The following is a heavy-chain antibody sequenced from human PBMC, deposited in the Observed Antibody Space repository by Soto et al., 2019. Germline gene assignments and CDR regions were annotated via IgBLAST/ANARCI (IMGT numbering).Heavy chain of an antibody. CDR2: ISYDGSNK. Sequence: GGSLRLSCAASGFTFSSYAMHWVRQAPGKGLEWVAVISYDGSNKYYADSVKGRFTISRDNSKNTLYLQMNSLRAEDTAVYCCASSYGMDVWGQGTTVTVSS. V-gene: IGHV3-30-3*01. CDR1: GFTFSSYA. J-gene: IGHJ6*02. CDR3: ASSYGMDV.